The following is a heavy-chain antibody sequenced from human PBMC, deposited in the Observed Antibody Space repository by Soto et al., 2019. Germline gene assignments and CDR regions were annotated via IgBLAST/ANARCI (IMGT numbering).Heavy chain of an antibody. V-gene: IGHV4-34*01. J-gene: IGHJ4*02. Sequence: QVQLQQWGAGLLKPSETLSLTCAVYGGSFSDYYWTWIRQSPGKGLEWIGEINPSGGFNYNPSLKSRVSISVATAKTQFSLKLTSVTAADTAVYYCARGRTSYYGSGSSALLYWGQGSLVTVSS. CDR3: ARGRTSYYGSGSSALLY. CDR2: INPSGGF. CDR1: GGSFSDYY. D-gene: IGHD3-10*01.